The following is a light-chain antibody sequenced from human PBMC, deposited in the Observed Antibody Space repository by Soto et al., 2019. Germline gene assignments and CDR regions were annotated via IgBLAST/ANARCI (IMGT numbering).Light chain of an antibody. Sequence: QSVLTQPPSVSGAPGQRVTISCTGSSSNIGAGYDVHWYQQLPETAPKLLIYGNSNRPSGAPDRFSGSKSGTSASLAITGLQAEDEADYYCQSYDSSLSGSVFGGGTKLTVL. V-gene: IGLV1-40*01. CDR3: QSYDSSLSGSV. CDR2: GNS. CDR1: SSNIGAGYD. J-gene: IGLJ2*01.